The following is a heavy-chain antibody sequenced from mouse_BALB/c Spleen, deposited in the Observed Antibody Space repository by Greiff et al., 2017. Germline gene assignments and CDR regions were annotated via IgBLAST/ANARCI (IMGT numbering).Heavy chain of an antibody. D-gene: IGHD2-1*01. V-gene: IGHV2-9*02. J-gene: IGHJ4*01. CDR2: IWAGGST. Sequence: VQLQQSGPGLVAPSQSLSITCTVSGFSLTSYGVHWVRQPPGKGLEWLGVIWAGGSTNYNSALMSRLSISKDNSKSQVFLKMNSLQTDDTAMYYCARDWDGNYVDAMDYWGQGTSVTVSS. CDR1: GFSLTSYG. CDR3: ARDWDGNYVDAMDY.